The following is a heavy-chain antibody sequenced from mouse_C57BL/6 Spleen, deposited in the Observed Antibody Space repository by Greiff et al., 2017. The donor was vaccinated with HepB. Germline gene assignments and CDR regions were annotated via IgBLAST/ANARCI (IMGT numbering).Heavy chain of an antibody. D-gene: IGHD2-3*01. CDR2: ISNGGGST. CDR1: GFTFSDYY. V-gene: IGHV5-12*01. Sequence: EVKLVESGGGLVQPGGSLKLSCAASGFTFSDYYMYWVRQTPEKRLEWVAYISNGGGSTYYPDTVKGRFTISRDNAKNTLYLQMSRLKSEDTAMYYCARPPIYDGYTWFAYWGQGTLVTVSA. CDR3: ARPPIYDGYTWFAY. J-gene: IGHJ3*01.